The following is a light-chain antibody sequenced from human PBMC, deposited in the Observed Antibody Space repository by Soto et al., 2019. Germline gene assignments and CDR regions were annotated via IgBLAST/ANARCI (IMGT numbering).Light chain of an antibody. V-gene: IGKV3D-20*01. CDR3: QQYGSSPLLT. CDR1: QSVSSSY. Sequence: EIVLTQSPATLSLSPGERATLSCGASQSVSSSYLAWYQQKPGLAPRLLLYDASSRATGIPDRFSGSGSGTDFTLTISRLEPEDFAVYYCQQYGSSPLLTFGGGTKVEIK. J-gene: IGKJ4*01. CDR2: DAS.